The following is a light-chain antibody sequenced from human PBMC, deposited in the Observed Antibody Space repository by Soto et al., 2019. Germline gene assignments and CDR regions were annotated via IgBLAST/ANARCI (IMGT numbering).Light chain of an antibody. J-gene: IGLJ1*01. CDR1: SSDVGGYNY. CDR3: SSYTSSSTFYV. V-gene: IGLV2-14*01. CDR2: EVS. Sequence: QSALTQPASVSGSPGQSITISCTGTSSDVGGYNYVSWYQQHPGKAPKLMIYEVSNRPSGVSSRFSGSKSSNTASLTISGLQAEDEADYYCSSYTSSSTFYVFGTGTKVTVL.